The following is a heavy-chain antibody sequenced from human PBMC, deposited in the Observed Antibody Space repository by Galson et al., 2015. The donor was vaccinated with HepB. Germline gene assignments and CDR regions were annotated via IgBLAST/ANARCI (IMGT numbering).Heavy chain of an antibody. J-gene: IGHJ4*02. D-gene: IGHD4-11*01. Sequence: SLRLSCAASGFTFSNAWMSWVRQAPGKGLEWVGRIKSKTDGGTTDYAAPVKGRFTISRDDSKNTLYLQMSSLRAEDTALYYCARDFSATTRAFDYWGQGTLVTVSS. CDR1: GFTFSNAW. CDR2: IKSKTDGGTT. V-gene: IGHV3-15*01. CDR3: ARDFSATTRAFDY.